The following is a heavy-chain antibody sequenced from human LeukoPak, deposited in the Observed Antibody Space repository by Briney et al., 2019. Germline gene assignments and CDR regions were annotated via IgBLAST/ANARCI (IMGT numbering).Heavy chain of an antibody. CDR3: AGSSGYSSSWYFDY. V-gene: IGHV1-2*02. D-gene: IGHD6-13*01. CDR2: INPNSGGT. Sequence: ASVKVSCKASGYTFTGYYMDWGRQAPGQRLEWMGWINPNSGGTNYAQKFQGRVTMTRATSISTAYMELSRLRSDDTAVYYCAGSSGYSSSWYFDYWGQGTLVTVSS. CDR1: GYTFTGYY. J-gene: IGHJ4*02.